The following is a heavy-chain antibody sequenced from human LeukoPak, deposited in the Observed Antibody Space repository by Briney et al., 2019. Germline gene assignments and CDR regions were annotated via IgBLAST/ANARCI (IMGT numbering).Heavy chain of an antibody. CDR2: ISYDGSNK. CDR1: GFTFSSYA. J-gene: IGHJ5*02. D-gene: IGHD3-16*01. CDR3: TIAVVGVTVWFDP. V-gene: IGHV3-30-3*01. Sequence: GGSLRLSCAASGFTFSSYAMHWVRQAPGKGLEWVAVISYDGSNKYYADSVKDRFTISRDDSKNTLYLQMNSLKTEDTAIYYCTIAVVGVTVWFDPWGQGTPVTVSS.